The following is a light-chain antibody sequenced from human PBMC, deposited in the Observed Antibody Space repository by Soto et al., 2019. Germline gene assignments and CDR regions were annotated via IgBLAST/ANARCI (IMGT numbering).Light chain of an antibody. J-gene: IGKJ1*01. CDR3: QQYANSPKT. CDR2: GAS. V-gene: IGKV3-15*01. CDR1: QSIAEK. Sequence: ILMTQSPDTLSVSPGERATLACSAIQSIAEKVVWYQQKSGKAPRLLIYGASTRPAGVPARFRGSGSGTEFTLTISSLQSADIEVYFCQQYANSPKTFGQGTKVDIK.